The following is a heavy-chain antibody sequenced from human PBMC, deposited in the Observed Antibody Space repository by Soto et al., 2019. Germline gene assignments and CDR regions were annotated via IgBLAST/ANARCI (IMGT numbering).Heavy chain of an antibody. V-gene: IGHV3-23*01. CDR1: GFTFSSYP. CDR2: ISGSGGST. J-gene: IGHJ5*02. CDR3: AKDLSSMA. D-gene: IGHD2-2*01. Sequence: GGSLRLSGAASGFTFSSYPMSWVRQAPGKGLEWVSAISGSGGSTYYADSVKARFTISRENSKNTLYLQMNSLRAEDTAVYYWAKDLSSMALGQGTLVTVSS.